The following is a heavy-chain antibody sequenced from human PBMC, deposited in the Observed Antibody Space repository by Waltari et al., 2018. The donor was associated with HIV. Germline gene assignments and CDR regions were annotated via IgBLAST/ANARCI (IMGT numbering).Heavy chain of an antibody. D-gene: IGHD3-22*01. CDR3: ARGRYYDSSGPYFDY. Sequence: QVQLVQSGAEVKKPGASVKVSCKASGYTFTSYAMHWVRQAPGQRLEWMGWINAGTGNTKYSQKFQGRVTITRDTSASTAYMELSSLRSEDTAVYYCARGRYYDSSGPYFDYWGQGTLVTVSS. V-gene: IGHV1-3*01. J-gene: IGHJ4*02. CDR2: INAGTGNT. CDR1: GYTFTSYA.